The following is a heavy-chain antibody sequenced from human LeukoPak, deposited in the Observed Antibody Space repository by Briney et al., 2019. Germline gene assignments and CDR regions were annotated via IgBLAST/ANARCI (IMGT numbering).Heavy chain of an antibody. V-gene: IGHV3-48*04. Sequence: PGGSLRLSCAASGFTFSSYSMYWVRQAPGKGLEWVSYISSSSSTIYYADSVKGRFTISRDNAKNSLYLQMNSLRAEDTAVYYCAREVAAAGTGDFDYWGQGTLVTVSS. CDR1: GFTFSSYS. CDR2: ISSSSSTI. D-gene: IGHD6-13*01. CDR3: AREVAAAGTGDFDY. J-gene: IGHJ4*02.